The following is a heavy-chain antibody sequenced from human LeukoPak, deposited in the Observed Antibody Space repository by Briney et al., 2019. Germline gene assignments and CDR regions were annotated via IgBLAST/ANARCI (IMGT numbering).Heavy chain of an antibody. CDR1: GFTFSSYD. J-gene: IGHJ5*02. D-gene: IGHD6-13*01. V-gene: IGHV3-13*01. CDR2: IGTAGDT. CDR3: ARVAIAAAQGRGSFNWFDP. Sequence: GGSLRLSCAASGFTFSSYDMHWVRQAPGKGLEWVSGIGTAGDTYYPGSVKGRFITSRENAKNSLYLQMNSLRAGDTAIYYCARVAIAAAQGRGSFNWFDPWGQGTLVTVSS.